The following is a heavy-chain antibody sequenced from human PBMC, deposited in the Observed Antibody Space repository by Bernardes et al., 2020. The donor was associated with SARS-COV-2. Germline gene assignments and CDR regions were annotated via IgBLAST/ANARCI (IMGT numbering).Heavy chain of an antibody. CDR2: INPDVGTA. Sequence: SVKVSCKAFGGTFSNYPVSWVRQVPGQGVEWMGGINPDVGTADYAEKFQGRVSISADESTATAYLDLYTLSSEDTAIYYCARSHTPSDYGLWSGPFDYWGQGTPVTVSS. CDR1: GGTFSNYP. CDR3: ARSHTPSDYGLWSGPFDY. D-gene: IGHD3-3*01. J-gene: IGHJ4*02. V-gene: IGHV1-69*13.